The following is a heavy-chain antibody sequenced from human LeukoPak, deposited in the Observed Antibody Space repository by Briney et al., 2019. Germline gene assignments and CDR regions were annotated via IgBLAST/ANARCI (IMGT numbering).Heavy chain of an antibody. J-gene: IGHJ5*02. CDR3: ARGVTMVRGVIITPHNWFDP. V-gene: IGHV4-34*01. Sequence: PSETLSLTCAVCGGSFSGYYWSWIRQPPGKGLEWIGEINHSGSTNYNPSLKSRVTISVDTSKNQFSLKLSSVTAADTAVYYCARGVTMVRGVIITPHNWFDPWGQGTLVTVSS. D-gene: IGHD3-10*01. CDR2: INHSGST. CDR1: GGSFSGYY.